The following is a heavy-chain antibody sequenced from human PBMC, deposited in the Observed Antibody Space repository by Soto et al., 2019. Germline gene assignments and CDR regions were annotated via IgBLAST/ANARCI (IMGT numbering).Heavy chain of an antibody. CDR1: GFTFSSYW. J-gene: IGHJ5*02. Sequence: EVQLVESGGGLVQPGGSLRLSCAASGFTFSSYWMSWVRQAPGKGLEWVANIKQDGTEKYYVDSVKGRFTIPRDNAKYSLDMQMNILRAADTAVYYCARAVDYGDYVWFDPWGQGTLVTVCS. CDR2: IKQDGTEK. CDR3: ARAVDYGDYVWFDP. V-gene: IGHV3-7*01. D-gene: IGHD4-17*01.